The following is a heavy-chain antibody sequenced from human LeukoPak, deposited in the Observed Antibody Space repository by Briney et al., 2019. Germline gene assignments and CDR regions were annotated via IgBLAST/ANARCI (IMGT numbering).Heavy chain of an antibody. CDR1: GFTFSSYA. J-gene: IGHJ4*02. D-gene: IGHD5-12*01. Sequence: GGSLRLSCAASGFTFSSYAMSWVRQAPGKGLEWVSAISGSGGSTYYADSVKGRFAISRDNSKNTLYLQMNSLRAEDTAVYYCARNENSGWGYFDYWGQGTLVTVSS. CDR3: ARNENSGWGYFDY. V-gene: IGHV3-23*01. CDR2: ISGSGGST.